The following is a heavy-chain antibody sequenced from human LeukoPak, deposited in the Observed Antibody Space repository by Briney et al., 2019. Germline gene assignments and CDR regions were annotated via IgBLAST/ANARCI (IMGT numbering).Heavy chain of an antibody. D-gene: IGHD4-17*01. J-gene: IGHJ5*02. Sequence: ASVKVSCKASGYTFPSYFMHWVRQAPGQGLEWMGRINPNSGGTNYAQKFQGRVTMTRDTSISTAYMELSRLRSDDTAVYYCARGEENDYGDYGDWFDPWGQGTLVTVSS. V-gene: IGHV1-2*06. CDR2: INPNSGGT. CDR1: GYTFPSYF. CDR3: ARGEENDYGDYGDWFDP.